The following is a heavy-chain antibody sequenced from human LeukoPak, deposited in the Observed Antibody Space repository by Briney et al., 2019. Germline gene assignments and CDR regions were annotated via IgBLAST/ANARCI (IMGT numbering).Heavy chain of an antibody. CDR3: ARASLANVQFDY. V-gene: IGHV4-59*01. CDR1: GGSIRSYH. CDR2: IYYSGST. D-gene: IGHD2-8*01. Sequence: SETLSLTCTVSGGSIRSYHWSWIRQPPGKGLEWIGYIYYSGSTNKNPSLQSRVTISVDTSTNQFSLKLSSVTAAHTAVYYCARASLANVQFDYWGQGSLVTVPS. J-gene: IGHJ4*02.